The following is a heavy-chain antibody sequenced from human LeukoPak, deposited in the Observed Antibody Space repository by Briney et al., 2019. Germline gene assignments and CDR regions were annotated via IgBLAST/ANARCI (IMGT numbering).Heavy chain of an antibody. CDR1: GGPISSGGYS. CDR2: IYRSGST. Sequence: SQTLSLTCAVSGGPISSGGYSWSWIRQPPGKGLEWIGYIYRSGSTYYNPSLKSRVTISVDRSKNQFSLKLSSVTAADTAVYYCARAARTYYGSGSFPGWFDPWGQGTLVTVSS. D-gene: IGHD3-10*01. V-gene: IGHV4-30-2*01. CDR3: ARAARTYYGSGSFPGWFDP. J-gene: IGHJ5*02.